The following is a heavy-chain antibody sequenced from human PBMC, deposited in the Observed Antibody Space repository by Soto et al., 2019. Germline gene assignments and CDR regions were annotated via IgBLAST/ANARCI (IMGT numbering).Heavy chain of an antibody. J-gene: IGHJ6*02. D-gene: IGHD2-2*01. CDR2: TYHSGST. V-gene: IGHV4-30-2*05. CDR3: ARVVLSTSCYGCYYYYYGMDV. CDR1: GDTISTGGYS. Sequence: PSETLSLTCAVSGDTISTGGYSWAWIRQPPGKALEWIGHTYHSGSTYYNPSLKSRVTISVDTSKNQFSLKLSSVTAADTAVYYCARVVLSTSCYGCYYYYYGMDVWGQGTTVTVSS.